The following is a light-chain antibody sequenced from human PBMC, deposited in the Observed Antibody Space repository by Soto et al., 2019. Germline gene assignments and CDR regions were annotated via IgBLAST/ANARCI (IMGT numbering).Light chain of an antibody. Sequence: QSALTQPASVSGSPGQSITISCAGTNSDIGSYKDVSWFQQHPGNAPKLIFSEVIDRPSGASTRFSGSKSGNTASLAISGLQSEDEADYYCSSYTASGTPYVFGTGTKLTVL. CDR2: EVI. CDR3: SSYTASGTPYV. J-gene: IGLJ1*01. V-gene: IGLV2-14*01. CDR1: NSDIGSYKD.